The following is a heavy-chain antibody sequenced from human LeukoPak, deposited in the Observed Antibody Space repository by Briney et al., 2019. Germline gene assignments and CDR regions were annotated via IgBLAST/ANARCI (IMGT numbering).Heavy chain of an antibody. CDR2: TNQDGSGK. CDR1: GFTFRSHW. V-gene: IGHV3-7*01. CDR3: ARDHVVDGLVFDY. J-gene: IGHJ4*02. Sequence: GGSLRPSCAAAGFTFRSHWMSWIRQAPGKGLEWVANTNQDGSGKQYVDSVKGRFTISRDNAKNSLYLQMDSLRAEDTGLYYCARDHVVDGLVFDYWGQGALVTVSS. D-gene: IGHD2-15*01.